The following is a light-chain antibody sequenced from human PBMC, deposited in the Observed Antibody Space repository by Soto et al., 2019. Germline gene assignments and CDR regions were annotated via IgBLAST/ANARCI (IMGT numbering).Light chain of an antibody. Sequence: EIALTQSPGTLSLSPGERATLSCRASQSVSSSYLAWYQQKPGQAPRLLIYGASSRATGIPDRFSGSGSGTDFTLTISGLEPEDFAVYYCQQYGSSPLTFGGGTKVDIK. CDR1: QSVSSSY. CDR3: QQYGSSPLT. J-gene: IGKJ4*01. V-gene: IGKV3-20*01. CDR2: GAS.